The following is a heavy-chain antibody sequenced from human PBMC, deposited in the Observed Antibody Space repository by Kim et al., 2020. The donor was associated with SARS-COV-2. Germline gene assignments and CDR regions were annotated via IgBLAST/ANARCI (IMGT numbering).Heavy chain of an antibody. CDR1: GFSVTNKY. D-gene: IGHD1-1*01. Sequence: GGSLRLSCEVSGFSVTNKYMTWVRQAPGKGLEWVSIIYSDDYTYYKDSVKGRFIISRDTSKNTLYLQMNNLRGEDTATYYCARRAICPSTTCFDTWGQGALVTVSS. CDR2: IYSDDYT. J-gene: IGHJ4*02. CDR3: ARRAICPSTTCFDT. V-gene: IGHV3-53*01.